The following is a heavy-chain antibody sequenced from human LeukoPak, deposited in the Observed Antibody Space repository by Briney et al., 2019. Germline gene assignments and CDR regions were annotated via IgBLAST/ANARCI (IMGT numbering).Heavy chain of an antibody. CDR3: AREEEVVAATGDAFDI. CDR1: GGTFSSYA. D-gene: IGHD2-15*01. J-gene: IGHJ3*02. V-gene: IGHV1-69*13. CDR2: IIPIFGTA. Sequence: GASVKVSCKASGGTFSSYAISWVRQAPGQGLEWMGGIIPIFGTANYAQKFQGRVTITADESTSTAYVELSSLRSEDTAVYYCAREEEVVAATGDAFDIWGQGTMVTVSS.